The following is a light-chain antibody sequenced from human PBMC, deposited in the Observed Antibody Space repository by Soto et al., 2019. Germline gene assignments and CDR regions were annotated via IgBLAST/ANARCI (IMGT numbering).Light chain of an antibody. Sequence: EIVLTQSPATLSLSPGERATLSCRASQSVNNYLAWYQQKPGQAPRLLICDVSTRAAGIPARFSGSGSGTDFTLTIRNLEPEDFAVYYWQLGRTFGQGTKVEIK. V-gene: IGKV3-11*01. J-gene: IGKJ1*01. CDR2: DVS. CDR1: QSVNNY. CDR3: QLGRT.